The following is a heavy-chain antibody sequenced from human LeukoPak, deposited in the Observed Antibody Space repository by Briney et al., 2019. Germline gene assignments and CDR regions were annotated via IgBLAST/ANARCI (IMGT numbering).Heavy chain of an antibody. CDR2: IYYSGST. Sequence: SETLSLTCTVSGGSISTYYWSWIRQPPGKGLEWIGYIYYSGSTNYNPSLKSRVTISVDTSKNQFSLKVRSVTATDTAVYYCARVSQWPTGFDYWGQGTLVTVSS. J-gene: IGHJ4*02. CDR3: ARVSQWPTGFDY. V-gene: IGHV4-59*01. CDR1: GGSISTYY. D-gene: IGHD6-19*01.